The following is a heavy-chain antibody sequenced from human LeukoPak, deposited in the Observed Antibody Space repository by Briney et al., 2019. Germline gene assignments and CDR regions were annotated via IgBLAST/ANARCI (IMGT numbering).Heavy chain of an antibody. CDR3: ARGEWSDY. CDR2: IYYTGST. V-gene: IGHV4-39*01. D-gene: IGHD2-8*01. Sequence: PSETLSLTCSVSGGSISSASDYWAWIRQPPGKGLEWIGSIYYTGSTYYNPSLESRLTVSAETSKNQFSLKLSSVTAADTAVYYCARGEWSDYWGQGTLVTVSS. J-gene: IGHJ4*02. CDR1: GGSISSASDY.